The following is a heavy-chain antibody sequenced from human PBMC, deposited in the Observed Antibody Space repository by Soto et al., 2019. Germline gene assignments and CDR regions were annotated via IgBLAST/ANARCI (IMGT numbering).Heavy chain of an antibody. Sequence: PSETLSLTCTVSGDSISNSYCNWIRQPPGKGLEWIGYIYHSGITNYNPSLSSRVTISLDTSRNQFSLKVNSVTAEDTAVYYCARVERSGYPHSYYHYGMDVWGPGTTVTVSS. CDR2: IYHSGIT. CDR3: ARVERSGYPHSYYHYGMDV. D-gene: IGHD3-3*01. J-gene: IGHJ6*02. CDR1: GDSISNSY. V-gene: IGHV4-59*01.